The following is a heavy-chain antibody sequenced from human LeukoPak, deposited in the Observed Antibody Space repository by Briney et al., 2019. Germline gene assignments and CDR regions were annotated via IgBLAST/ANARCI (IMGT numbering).Heavy chain of an antibody. CDR1: GASISTSAYY. CDR3: ARGPLTMTRGFDP. CDR2: IYYSGST. D-gene: IGHD3-9*01. Sequence: PSETLSLTCSVSGASISTSAYYWGWIRQPPGQGLEWIGSIYYSGSTYYNASLKSRVTISIDTSKNQFSLRLSSVTAADTAVYYCARGPLTMTRGFDPWGQGTLVTVSS. V-gene: IGHV4-39*01. J-gene: IGHJ5*02.